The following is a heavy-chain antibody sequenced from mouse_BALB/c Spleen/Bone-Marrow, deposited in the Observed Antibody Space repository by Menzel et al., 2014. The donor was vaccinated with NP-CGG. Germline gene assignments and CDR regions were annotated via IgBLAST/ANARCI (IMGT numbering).Heavy chain of an antibody. V-gene: IGHV1-69*01. Sequence: QVQLQQSGAELGMPGASVKMPCKASGYTFTDNWIYWVKQRPGQGLEWIGAIDTSDSYTNYNQKFMGKASLTVDASSSTAYMQVSSLTSDDSAVYYCARGGHDFSLDYWGQGTSVTVSP. CDR1: GYTFTDNW. J-gene: IGHJ4*01. D-gene: IGHD2-4*01. CDR3: ARGGHDFSLDY. CDR2: IDTSDSYT.